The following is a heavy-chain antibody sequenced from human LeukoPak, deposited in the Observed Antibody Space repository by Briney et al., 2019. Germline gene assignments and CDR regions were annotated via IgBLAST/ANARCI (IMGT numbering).Heavy chain of an antibody. J-gene: IGHJ4*02. V-gene: IGHV4-59*12. Sequence: PSETLSLTCTVSGGSISSYYWSWIRQPPGKGLEWIGYIYYSGSTNYNPSLKSRVTISVDTSKNQFSLKLSSVTAADTAVYYCARNVLLWFGEPDSIDYWGQGTLVTVSS. D-gene: IGHD3-10*01. CDR1: GGSISSYY. CDR3: ARNVLLWFGEPDSIDY. CDR2: IYYSGST.